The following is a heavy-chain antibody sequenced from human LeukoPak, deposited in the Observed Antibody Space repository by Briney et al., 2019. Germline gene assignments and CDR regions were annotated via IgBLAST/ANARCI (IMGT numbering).Heavy chain of an antibody. V-gene: IGHV3-7*04. CDR2: IKQDGSEK. J-gene: IGHJ4*02. CDR1: GFTFTSYW. Sequence: QPGGSLRLSCAASGFTFTSYWMTWVRQAPGKGLEWVANIKQDGSEKHSVDSVKGRFTISRDNAKNSLYLQMNSLRAEDTAMYYCARWSGSRHSVDYWGRGTLVTVSS. CDR3: ARWSGSRHSVDY. D-gene: IGHD1-26*01.